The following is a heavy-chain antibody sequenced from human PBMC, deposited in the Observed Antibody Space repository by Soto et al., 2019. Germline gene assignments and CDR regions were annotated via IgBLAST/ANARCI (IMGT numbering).Heavy chain of an antibody. Sequence: SETLSLTCTVSGGAISSYYWSWIRQPPGKGLEWIGYIYYSGSTNYNPSLKSRVTISVDTSKNQFSLKLSSVTAADTAVYYCARALILTGYYIHDAFDIWGQGTMVT. CDR3: ARALILTGYYIHDAFDI. V-gene: IGHV4-59*01. CDR1: GGAISSYY. D-gene: IGHD3-9*01. J-gene: IGHJ3*02. CDR2: IYYSGST.